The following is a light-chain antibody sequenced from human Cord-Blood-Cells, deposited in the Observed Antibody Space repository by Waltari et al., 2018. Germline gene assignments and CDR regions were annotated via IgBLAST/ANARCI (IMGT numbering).Light chain of an antibody. Sequence: DIVMTQSPVSMAVSLGEKATINCKSSQSVLYSSNNKNYLAWYQQKPGQPPKLLIYWASTRESGVPDRFSGSGSGTDFTLTISSLQAEDVAVDYCQQYYSTPWTFGQGTKVEIK. CDR1: QSVLYSSNNKNY. J-gene: IGKJ1*01. CDR3: QQYYSTPWT. CDR2: WAS. V-gene: IGKV4-1*01.